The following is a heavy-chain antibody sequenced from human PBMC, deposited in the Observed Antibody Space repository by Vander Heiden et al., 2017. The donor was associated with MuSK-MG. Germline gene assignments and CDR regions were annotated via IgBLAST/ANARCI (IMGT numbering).Heavy chain of an antibody. CDR3: ARAITIFGVVAYFDY. J-gene: IGHJ4*02. CDR1: GSTFGGYW. D-gene: IGHD3-3*01. CDR2: IKQDGSEK. V-gene: IGHV3-7*01. Sequence: EVQLVASGGGLVQPGGSLRLSCAASGSTFGGYWMSWVRQAPGKGLEWVANIKQDGSEKYYVDSVKGRFTISRDNAKNSLYLQMNSLRAEDTAVYYCARAITIFGVVAYFDYWGQGTLVTVSS.